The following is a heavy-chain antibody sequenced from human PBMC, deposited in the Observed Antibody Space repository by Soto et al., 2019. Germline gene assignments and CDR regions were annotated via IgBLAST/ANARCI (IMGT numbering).Heavy chain of an antibody. CDR3: AKMDVSTDVSFDY. J-gene: IGHJ4*02. CDR1: GFTFSRHG. D-gene: IGHD3-10*02. V-gene: IGHV3-23*01. CDR2: INPSGDST. Sequence: GGPLRLSFLASGFTFSRHGLSWVRQAPGKGREWVSTINPSGDSTFYADSVKARFTISRDNSKNTVYQQMNSLSVGDTAVYLCAKMDVSTDVSFDYWGQGALVTVSS.